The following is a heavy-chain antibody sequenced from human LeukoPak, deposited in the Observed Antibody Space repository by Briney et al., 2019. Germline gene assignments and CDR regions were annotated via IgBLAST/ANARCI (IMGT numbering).Heavy chain of an antibody. CDR1: GGSISSGDYY. CDR3: ARVGKTMVRGVRPFVMDV. V-gene: IGHV4-30-4*01. J-gene: IGHJ6*02. CDR2: IYYSGNT. Sequence: RASETLSLTCTVSGGSISSGDYYWSWIRQPPGKGLEWIGYIYYSGNTYYNPSLKSRVTISVDTSTNQFFLKLSSVTAADTAVYYCARVGKTMVRGVRPFVMDVWGQGTTVTVSS. D-gene: IGHD3-10*01.